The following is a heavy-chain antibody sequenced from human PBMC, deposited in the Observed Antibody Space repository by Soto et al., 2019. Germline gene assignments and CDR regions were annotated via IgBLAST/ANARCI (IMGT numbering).Heavy chain of an antibody. J-gene: IGHJ4*02. D-gene: IGHD3-22*01. Sequence: GESLKISCKGSGDSFTSYWISWVRQIPWKGLEWMGRIDPSDSYTNYSPSFQGHVTISADKSISTAYLQWSRLKASDTAMYYCARTGNTYYYDSSGQLPYCEYWGKGTLVSVSS. CDR3: ARTGNTYYYDSSGQLPYCEY. V-gene: IGHV5-10-1*01. CDR1: GDSFTSYW. CDR2: IDPSDSYT.